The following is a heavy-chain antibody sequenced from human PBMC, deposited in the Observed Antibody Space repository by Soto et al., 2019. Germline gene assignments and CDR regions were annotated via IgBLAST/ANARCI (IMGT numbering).Heavy chain of an antibody. CDR3: ARTMTTVTTLGMDV. D-gene: IGHD4-4*01. CDR1: GGSFSGYY. Sequence: QVQLQQWGAGLLKPSETLTLTRSVYGGSFSGYYWSWIRQSPVKGLEWIGLVNLGGNTNYSPPLKSRATISIDVSKNQFSLSLTSLTAADSAVYFCARTMTTVTTLGMDVWGQGTTVTVSS. J-gene: IGHJ6*02. CDR2: VNLGGNT. V-gene: IGHV4-34*02.